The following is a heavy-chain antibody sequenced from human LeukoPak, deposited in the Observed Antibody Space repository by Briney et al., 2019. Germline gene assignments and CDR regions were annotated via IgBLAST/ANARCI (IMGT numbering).Heavy chain of an antibody. D-gene: IGHD4-11*01. Sequence: GGSLRLSCAASGFTFTNYWMHWVRQAPGMGLVWVSRLPPDELGIIYADSVKGRFSISRDNSKNTLYLQMNSLRAEDTAVYYCAKDLMTTAFDYWGQGTLVTVSS. V-gene: IGHV3-74*01. CDR2: LPPDELGI. CDR3: AKDLMTTAFDY. J-gene: IGHJ4*02. CDR1: GFTFTNYW.